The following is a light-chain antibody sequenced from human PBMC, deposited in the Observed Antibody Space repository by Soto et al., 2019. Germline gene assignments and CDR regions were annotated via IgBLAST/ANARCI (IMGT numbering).Light chain of an antibody. CDR2: EGS. CDR3: CSYAGSSTSVV. Sequence: QSALTQPASVSGSPGQSITISCTGTSSDVGGYNLVSWYQQHPGKAPKLMIYEGSKRPSGVSNRFSGSKSGNTASLTISGLQAEDEADDYCCSYAGSSTSVVFGGGTKLTVL. V-gene: IGLV2-23*01. J-gene: IGLJ2*01. CDR1: SSDVGGYNL.